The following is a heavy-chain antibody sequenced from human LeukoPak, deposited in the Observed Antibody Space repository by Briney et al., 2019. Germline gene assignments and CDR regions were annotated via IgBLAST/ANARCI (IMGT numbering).Heavy chain of an antibody. CDR1: GFTFSTYW. J-gene: IGHJ4*02. CDR3: ARDWGYCSGDGCQQRFDY. CDR2: IRHDGSEK. D-gene: IGHD2-15*01. V-gene: IGHV3-7*05. Sequence: GGDLRLSCAASGFTFSTYWMSWVRQAPGKGLEWVANIRHDGSEKFYVDSVKGRFTISRDNAKNSLYLQVNSLRAEDTAVYYCARDWGYCSGDGCQQRFDYWGQGTLVTSSS.